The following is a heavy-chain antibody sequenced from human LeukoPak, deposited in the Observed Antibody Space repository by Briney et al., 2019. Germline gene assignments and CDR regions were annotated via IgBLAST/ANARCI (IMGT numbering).Heavy chain of an antibody. CDR2: IYYSGST. V-gene: IGHV4-39*07. CDR3: ARGAYGSDSLNYFDP. Sequence: SETLSLTCTVSGGSIIISSYYWGWIRQPPGKGLEWIGSIYYSGSTYYNPSLKSRVTISVDTSKNQFSLKLSSVTAADTAVYYCARGAYGSDSLNYFDPWGQGTLVTVSS. CDR1: GGSIIISSYY. J-gene: IGHJ5*02. D-gene: IGHD3-10*01.